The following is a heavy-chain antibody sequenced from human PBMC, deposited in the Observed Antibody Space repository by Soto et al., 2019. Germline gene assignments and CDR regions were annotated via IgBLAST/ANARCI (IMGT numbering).Heavy chain of an antibody. CDR2: ITSGGTT. Sequence: EVQLVESGGGLEQPGGSLRLSCTASGFTFSSYEMTWVRQAPGKGLEWISYITSGGTTYYADSAKGRFTISRDNAKNSLYLHLNSLTAEDTAIYYCARVLYATWSSFDYWGKGTLVNVSS. D-gene: IGHD1-26*01. CDR1: GFTFSSYE. V-gene: IGHV3-48*03. J-gene: IGHJ4*02. CDR3: ARVLYATWSSFDY.